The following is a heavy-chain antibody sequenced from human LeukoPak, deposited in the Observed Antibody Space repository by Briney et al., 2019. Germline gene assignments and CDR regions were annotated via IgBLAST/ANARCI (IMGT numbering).Heavy chain of an antibody. Sequence: SETLSLTCTVSGGSISSHYWSWIRQPPGKGLEWIGYICYSGSTNYNPSLKSRVTISVDTSKNQFSLKLSSVTAADTAVYYCARGELWVFDYWGQGTLVTVSS. CDR1: GGSISSHY. V-gene: IGHV4-59*11. D-gene: IGHD1-26*01. CDR3: ARGELWVFDY. CDR2: ICYSGST. J-gene: IGHJ4*02.